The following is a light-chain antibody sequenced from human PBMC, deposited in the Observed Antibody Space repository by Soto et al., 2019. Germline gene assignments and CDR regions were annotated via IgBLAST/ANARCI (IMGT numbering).Light chain of an antibody. V-gene: IGLV1-47*01. CDR1: SSNIGSNY. CDR2: RNN. CDR3: AAWDDSLSGQV. Sequence: QSVLTPPPSASGTPGQRVTISCSGSSSNIGSNYVYWYQQLPGTAPKLLMYRNNLRPSGVPDRFSGSKSGTSASLAISGLRSEDEADYYCAAWDDSLSGQVFGGGTKVTVL. J-gene: IGLJ3*02.